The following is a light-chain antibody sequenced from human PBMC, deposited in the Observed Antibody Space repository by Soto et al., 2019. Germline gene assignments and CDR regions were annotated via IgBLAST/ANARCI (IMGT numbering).Light chain of an antibody. Sequence: EIVMTQSPATLSVSPGDRATLSCRASQSVDNDLAWYQQKPGQPPRLLIYDASTRATGIPARFSGSQSGTDFTLTISSLLSEDFAVYSCQQYNNWPLTCGGVTKVEI. J-gene: IGKJ4*01. CDR3: QQYNNWPLT. CDR2: DAS. V-gene: IGKV3D-15*01. CDR1: QSVDND.